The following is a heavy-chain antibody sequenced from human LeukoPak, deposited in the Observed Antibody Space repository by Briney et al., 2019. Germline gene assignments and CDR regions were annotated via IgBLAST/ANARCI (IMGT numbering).Heavy chain of an antibody. CDR2: ITYSGTTI. D-gene: IGHD2-21*02. CDR3: ARGTAAGGSDAFDI. V-gene: IGHV3-11*04. Sequence: GGSLRLSRAASGFTFSDYYMSWIRQSPGKGLEWVSYITYSGTTIYYADSVKGRFTISRDNAKSSLYLQMNSLRAEDTAVYYCARGTAAGGSDAFDIWGQGTMVTVSS. J-gene: IGHJ3*02. CDR1: GFTFSDYY.